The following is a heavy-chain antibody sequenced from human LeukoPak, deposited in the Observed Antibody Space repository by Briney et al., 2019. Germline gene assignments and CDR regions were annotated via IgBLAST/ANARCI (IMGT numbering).Heavy chain of an antibody. CDR2: IYPGDSDT. CDR3: ARRVVDYGVETFEH. CDR1: GYSFTNYW. D-gene: IGHD4-17*01. J-gene: IGHJ4*02. Sequence: GESLRISCKGSGYSFTNYWISWVRQMPGKGLEWMGIIYPGDSDTTYSPSFQGHVTISVDKSINTAYLQWSSLKASDTAVYYCARRVVDYGVETFEHRGQGTLVTVSS. V-gene: IGHV5-51*01.